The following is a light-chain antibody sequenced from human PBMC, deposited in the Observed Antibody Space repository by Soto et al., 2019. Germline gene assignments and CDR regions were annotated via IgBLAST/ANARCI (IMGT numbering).Light chain of an antibody. CDR3: QQRSNPLT. CDR1: QSVSSY. Sequence: EIVLTQSPATLSLSPGERATLSCRASQSVSSYLAWYQQKLGQAPRLLIYDASNRATGIPARFSGSGSGTDFTLIISSLEPEDFAVYYCQQRSNPLTFGQGTRLEIK. V-gene: IGKV3-11*01. CDR2: DAS. J-gene: IGKJ5*01.